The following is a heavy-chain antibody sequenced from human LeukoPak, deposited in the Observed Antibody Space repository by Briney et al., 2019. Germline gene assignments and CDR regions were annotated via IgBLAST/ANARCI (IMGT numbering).Heavy chain of an antibody. D-gene: IGHD4-17*01. Sequence: GGSLRLSCAASGFTFSSYSMHWVRQTPGKGLEWVALISYDGSNKYYADSVKGRFTISRDISKNTLYLQMNSLRGDDTAVYYCARRGGDSRQYYFDYWGQGTLVTVSS. V-gene: IGHV3-30*04. J-gene: IGHJ4*02. CDR3: ARRGGDSRQYYFDY. CDR2: ISYDGSNK. CDR1: GFTFSSYS.